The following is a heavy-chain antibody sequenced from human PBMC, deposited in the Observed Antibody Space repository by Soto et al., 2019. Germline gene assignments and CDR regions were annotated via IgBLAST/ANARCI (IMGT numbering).Heavy chain of an antibody. CDR3: ARGLSDYSKGYYYYYYMDV. Sequence: SETLSLTCTVSGGSISSYCWSWIRQPPGKGLEWIGYIYYSGSTNYNPSLKSRVTISVDTSKNQFSLKLSSVTAADTAVYYCARGLSDYSKGYYYYYYMDVWGKGTTVTVSS. D-gene: IGHD4-4*01. J-gene: IGHJ6*03. CDR2: IYYSGST. V-gene: IGHV4-59*01. CDR1: GGSISSYC.